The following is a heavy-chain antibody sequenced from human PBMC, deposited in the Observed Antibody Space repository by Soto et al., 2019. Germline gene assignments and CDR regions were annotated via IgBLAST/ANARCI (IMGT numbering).Heavy chain of an antibody. D-gene: IGHD1-1*01. CDR2: ISGSGGST. CDR1: GFTFSNYA. Sequence: GGSLRLSCAVSGFTFSNYAMSWVRQAPGKGLEWVSAISGSGGSTYYADSAKGRFTISRDKSKNTVYLQMNSLRAEDTAVYYCATSTGTTSYFDYWGQGTLVTVSS. J-gene: IGHJ4*02. CDR3: ATSTGTTSYFDY. V-gene: IGHV3-23*01.